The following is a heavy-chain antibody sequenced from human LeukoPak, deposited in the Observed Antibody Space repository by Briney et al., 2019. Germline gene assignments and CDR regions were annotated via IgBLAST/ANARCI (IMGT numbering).Heavy chain of an antibody. CDR3: AHRAGSGISRPYIFHI. CDR2: IYWNDDK. Sequence: SGPTQTHLTQALTLTCTFSEFSLTISGVGVGWIRQPPGKALEWLTLIYWNDDKRYSPSLKGKLNITKETSKNQVVLTMTNMDPVDTATYYCAHRAGSGISRPYIFHIWG. CDR1: EFSLTISGVG. D-gene: IGHD3-10*01. J-gene: IGHJ3*02. V-gene: IGHV2-5*01.